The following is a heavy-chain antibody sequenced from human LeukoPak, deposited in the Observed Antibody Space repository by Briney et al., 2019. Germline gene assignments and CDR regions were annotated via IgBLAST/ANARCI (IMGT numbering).Heavy chain of an antibody. CDR3: ARGYYYDSSGYYYV. CDR2: INPNSGGT. V-gene: IGHV1-2*06. CDR1: GYTFTGYY. J-gene: IGHJ4*02. D-gene: IGHD3-22*01. Sequence: ASVKVSCNASGYTFTGYYMHWVRQAPGQGLEWMGRINPNSGGTNYAQKFQGRVTMTRDTSISTAYMELSRLRSDDTAVYYCARGYYYDSSGYYYVWGQGTLVTVSS.